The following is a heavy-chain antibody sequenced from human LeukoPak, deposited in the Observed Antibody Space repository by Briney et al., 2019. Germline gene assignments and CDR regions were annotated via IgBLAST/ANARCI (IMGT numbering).Heavy chain of an antibody. CDR3: AKGRPGIRYYGMDV. J-gene: IGHJ6*02. V-gene: IGHV3-23*01. D-gene: IGHD3-10*01. Sequence: GGSLRLSCAASGFTFSSYAMSWVRQAPGKGLEWVSAISSSGDDTYYADSVKGRFTISRDNSKNTLYLQMNSLRAEDTAIYYCAKGRPGIRYYGMDVWGQGTTVTVSS. CDR2: ISSSGDDT. CDR1: GFTFSSYA.